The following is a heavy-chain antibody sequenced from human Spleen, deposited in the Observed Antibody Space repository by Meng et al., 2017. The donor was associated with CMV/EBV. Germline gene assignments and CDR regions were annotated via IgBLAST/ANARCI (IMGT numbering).Heavy chain of an antibody. V-gene: IGHV4-34*01. CDR1: GGSFSGYD. CDR3: VRALGPEQD. Sequence: LSLTCAVYGGSFSGYDWSWIRQPPGKGVEWIGEIKHSGSTNYNPSLKSRVTISVDTSKNQFSLKLTSVTAADTAVYYCVRALGPEQDWGQGTLVTVSS. CDR2: IKHSGST. J-gene: IGHJ4*02.